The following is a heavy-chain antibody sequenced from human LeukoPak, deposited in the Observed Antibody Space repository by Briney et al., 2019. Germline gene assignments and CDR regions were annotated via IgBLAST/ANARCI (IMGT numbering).Heavy chain of an antibody. Sequence: GGSLRLSCAASGFTFSSYGMHWVRQAPGKGLEWVAVISYDGSNKYYADSVKGRFTISRDNSKNTLYLQMNSLRAEDTAVYYCAKDVVPAAIDSWFDPWGQGTLVTVSS. J-gene: IGHJ5*02. CDR2: ISYDGSNK. CDR3: AKDVVPAAIDSWFDP. CDR1: GFTFSSYG. V-gene: IGHV3-30*18. D-gene: IGHD2-2*01.